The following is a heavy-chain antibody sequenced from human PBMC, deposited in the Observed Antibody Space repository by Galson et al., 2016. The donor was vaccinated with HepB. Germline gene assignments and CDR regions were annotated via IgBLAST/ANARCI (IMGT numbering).Heavy chain of an antibody. CDR3: ARVESGSGSCFPDAFDV. CDR1: GYSFTNYW. Sequence: QSGAEVKKPGESLRISCKGSGYSFTNYWISWVRQMPGKGLEWMGRIDPSDSYTNYSPSFQGHVTISADKSISTAYLQWSSLKASDTAMYYCARVESGSGSCFPDAFDVWGQGTMVTVSS. J-gene: IGHJ3*01. V-gene: IGHV5-10-1*01. D-gene: IGHD1-26*01. CDR2: IDPSDSYT.